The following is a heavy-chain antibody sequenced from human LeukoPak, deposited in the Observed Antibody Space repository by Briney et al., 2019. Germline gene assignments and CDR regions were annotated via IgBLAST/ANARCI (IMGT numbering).Heavy chain of an antibody. D-gene: IGHD1-26*01. J-gene: IGHJ4*02. CDR2: ISTYNGNT. CDR3: ARDDTTDSDY. V-gene: IGHV1-18*01. Sequence: ASVKVSCKASGYTFTSYGISWVRQAPGQGLEWMGWISTYNGNTNYAQKFQGRVTMTRDTSISTAYMELSRLRSDDTAVYYCARDDTTDSDYWGQGTLVTVSS. CDR1: GYTFTSYG.